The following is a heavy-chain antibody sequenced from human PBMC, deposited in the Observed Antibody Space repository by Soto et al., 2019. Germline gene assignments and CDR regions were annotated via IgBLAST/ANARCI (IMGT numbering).Heavy chain of an antibody. CDR3: AAAAPPATHYYY. CDR2: FYYSGRT. D-gene: IGHD2-15*01. V-gene: IGHV4-61*01. J-gene: IGHJ6*01. CDR1: GGSVSRGRLY. Sequence: SWTLSLPCTVSGGSVSRGRLYWSWIRRPPGKGLEWIGYFYYSGRTNYSPSLRSRVTMSVDTSENQFSLKLSCVTAAYTALYYRAAAAPPATHYYY.